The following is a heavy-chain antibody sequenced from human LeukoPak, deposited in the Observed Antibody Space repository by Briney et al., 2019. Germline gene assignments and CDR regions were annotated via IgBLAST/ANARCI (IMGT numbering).Heavy chain of an antibody. J-gene: IGHJ4*02. Sequence: GGSLRLSCAASGFTFSSYSMNWVRQAPGKGLEWVSSISSSSSYIYYADSVKGRFTISRDNAKNSLYLQMNSLRAEDTAVYYCAKGSSSWPYYFDYWGQGTLVTVSS. CDR3: AKGSSSWPYYFDY. CDR2: ISSSSSYI. CDR1: GFTFSSYS. D-gene: IGHD6-13*01. V-gene: IGHV3-21*01.